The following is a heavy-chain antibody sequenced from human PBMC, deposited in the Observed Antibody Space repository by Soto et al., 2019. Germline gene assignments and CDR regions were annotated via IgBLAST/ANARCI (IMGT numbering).Heavy chain of an antibody. CDR1: GFNFSTHG. CDR2: ISFDGSHT. J-gene: IGHJ5*02. CDR3: AKDNALTLPDFDP. V-gene: IGHV3-30*06. Sequence: QVHLVESGGGVVQPGRSLRLSCSTSGFNFSTHGMHWVRQAPGKGLEWVAVISFDGSHTYYADSVKGRLSISRDTSRNTLYLHMTRLRIEDTALYFCAKDNALTLPDFDPQGQGTLVTVSS. D-gene: IGHD3-3*01.